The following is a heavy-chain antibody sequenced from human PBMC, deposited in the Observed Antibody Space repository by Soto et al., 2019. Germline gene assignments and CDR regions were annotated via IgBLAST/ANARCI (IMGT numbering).Heavy chain of an antibody. Sequence: EVQLVESGGGLVKPGGSLRLSCAASGFTFSSYSMNWVRQAPGKGLEWVSTISSSSSYIYYADPVKGRFTISRDNAKNSLYLQMTSLRAADTSVYYCSRFRSVLATDSFDLWCRGTLVTVSS. D-gene: IGHD1-26*01. J-gene: IGHJ2*01. CDR2: ISSSSSYI. CDR1: GFTFSSYS. V-gene: IGHV3-21*01. CDR3: SRFRSVLATDSFDL.